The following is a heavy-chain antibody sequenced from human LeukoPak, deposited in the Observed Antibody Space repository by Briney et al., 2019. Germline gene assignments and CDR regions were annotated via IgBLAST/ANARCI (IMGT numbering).Heavy chain of an antibody. Sequence: SETLSLTCTVSGGSVSSYYWICIRQPPGKGLEWIGYVYNSGNTNYNPSLKSRVTMSVDTSKNQSSLKLSSLTAADTAVYYCARGSSSGYGSGSYYREFDSWGQGTVVTVSS. V-gene: IGHV4-59*02. D-gene: IGHD3-10*01. J-gene: IGHJ4*02. CDR3: ARGSSSGYGSGSYYREFDS. CDR1: GGSVSSYY. CDR2: VYNSGNT.